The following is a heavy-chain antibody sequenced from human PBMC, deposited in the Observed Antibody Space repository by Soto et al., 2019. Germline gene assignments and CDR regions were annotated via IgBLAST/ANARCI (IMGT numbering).Heavy chain of an antibody. Sequence: ASVKASCKASGYTFTSYGISWVRQAPGQVLEWMGWISAYNGNTNYAQKLQGRVTMTTDTSTSTAYMELRSLRSDDTAVYYCARPGPLYGLGATNWFDPWGQGTMVTVSS. V-gene: IGHV1-18*01. CDR3: ARPGPLYGLGATNWFDP. D-gene: IGHD3-10*01. J-gene: IGHJ5*02. CDR2: ISAYNGNT. CDR1: GYTFTSYG.